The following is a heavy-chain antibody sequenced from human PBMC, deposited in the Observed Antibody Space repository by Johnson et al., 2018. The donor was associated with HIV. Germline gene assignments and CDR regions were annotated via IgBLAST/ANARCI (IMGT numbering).Heavy chain of an antibody. CDR3: AKDRGVVVTAAPYEAFDI. CDR1: GFAFSSYG. J-gene: IGHJ3*02. CDR2: IRYDGSDK. Sequence: QVQLVESGGGVVQPGGSLRLSCAASGFAFSSYGVNWVRQAPGQGLEWVAFIRYDGSDKYYADSVKGRFTISRVNSKNTLYLQMNSLRAEDTAVYYCAKDRGVVVTAAPYEAFDIWGQGTMVTVSS. D-gene: IGHD2-21*02. V-gene: IGHV3-30*02.